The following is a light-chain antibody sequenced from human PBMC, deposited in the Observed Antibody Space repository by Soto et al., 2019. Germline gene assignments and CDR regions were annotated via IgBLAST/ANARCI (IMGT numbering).Light chain of an antibody. CDR1: QSISSW. Sequence: DIQMTQSPSTLSASVGDRVTITCRASQSISSWLAWYQQKPGKAPKLPIYKASSLESGVPSRFSGSGSGPELTKNIRRPQPAEFGTYYCQQYNSYSTYTFGQGTKLEIK. CDR2: KAS. J-gene: IGKJ2*01. V-gene: IGKV1-5*03. CDR3: QQYNSYSTYT.